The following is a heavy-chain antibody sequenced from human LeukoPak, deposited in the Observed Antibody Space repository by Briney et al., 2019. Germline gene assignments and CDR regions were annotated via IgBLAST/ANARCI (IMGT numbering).Heavy chain of an antibody. J-gene: IGHJ5*02. Sequence: SVKVSCKASGGTFSSYAISWVRQAPGRGLEWMGGIIPIFGTANYAQKFQGRVTITADKSTSTAYMELSSLRSEDTAVYYCARDFEAARFDPWGQGTLVTVSS. V-gene: IGHV1-69*06. CDR3: ARDFEAARFDP. D-gene: IGHD6-6*01. CDR1: GGTFSSYA. CDR2: IIPIFGTA.